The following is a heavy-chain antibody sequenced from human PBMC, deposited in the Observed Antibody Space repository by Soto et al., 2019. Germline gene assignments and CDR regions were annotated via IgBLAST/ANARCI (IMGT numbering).Heavy chain of an antibody. CDR1: GYTFTSYD. D-gene: IGHD1-7*01. Sequence: GASVKVSCKASGYTFTSYDIKCVRQATGQGLEWMGWTNPNSGNTGYAQKFQGRVTMTRNTSISTAYMELSSLRSEDTAVYYCARGRSITGTTSPLGYWGQGTLVTVSS. V-gene: IGHV1-8*01. CDR2: TNPNSGNT. J-gene: IGHJ4*02. CDR3: ARGRSITGTTSPLGY.